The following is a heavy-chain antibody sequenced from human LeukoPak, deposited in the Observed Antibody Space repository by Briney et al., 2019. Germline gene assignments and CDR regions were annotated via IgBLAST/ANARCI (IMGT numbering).Heavy chain of an antibody. CDR1: GGSISSGTYY. CDR3: ARPYYDSSGNLYHFDY. J-gene: IGHJ4*02. CDR2: IHYSGST. D-gene: IGHD3-22*01. Sequence: SETLSLTCTVSGGSISSGTYYWGWIRQPPGKGLEWIGSIHYSGSTYHSPSLKSRVTISVDTSKNQFSLKLSSVTAADTAVYYCARPYYDSSGNLYHFDYWGQGTLVTVSS. V-gene: IGHV4-39*01.